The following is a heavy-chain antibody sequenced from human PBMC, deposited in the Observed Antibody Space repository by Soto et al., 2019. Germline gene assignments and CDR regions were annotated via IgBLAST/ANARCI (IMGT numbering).Heavy chain of an antibody. V-gene: IGHV1-69*13. CDR1: GGTFSSYA. J-gene: IGHJ4*02. Sequence: ASVKVSCKASGGTFSSYAISWVRQAPGQGLEWMGGIIPIFGTANYAQKFQGRVTITADESTSTAYMELSSLRSEDTAVYYCARESSYYDILTGYYPSALGGFDYWGQGTLVTVSS. CDR3: ARESSYYDILTGYYPSALGGFDY. CDR2: IIPIFGTA. D-gene: IGHD3-9*01.